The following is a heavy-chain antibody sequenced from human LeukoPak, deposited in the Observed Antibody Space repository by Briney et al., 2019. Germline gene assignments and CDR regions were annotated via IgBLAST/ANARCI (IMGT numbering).Heavy chain of an antibody. V-gene: IGHV3-21*01. J-gene: IGHJ5*02. CDR1: GFTFSSYS. CDR2: ISSSSSYI. Sequence: GGSLRLSCAASGFTFSSYSMNWVRQAPGKGLEWVSSISSSSSYIYDADAVKGRFTISRDNAKNALYLQRNSLRAEDTAVYYCASITLPAAWGQGTLVTVSS. CDR3: ASITLPAA.